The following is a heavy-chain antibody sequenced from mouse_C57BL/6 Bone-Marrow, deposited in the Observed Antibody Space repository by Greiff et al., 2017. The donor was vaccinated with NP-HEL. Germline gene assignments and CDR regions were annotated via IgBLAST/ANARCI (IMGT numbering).Heavy chain of an antibody. CDR2: IYPGDGDT. Sequence: VQVVESGAELVKPGASVKISCKASGYAFSSYWMNWVKQRPGKGLEWIGQIYPGDGDTNYNGKFKGKATLTADKSSSTAYMQLSSLTSEDSAVYFCARRAMVTTRFAYWGQGTLVTVSA. CDR1: GYAFSSYW. V-gene: IGHV1-80*01. J-gene: IGHJ3*01. D-gene: IGHD2-1*01. CDR3: ARRAMVTTRFAY.